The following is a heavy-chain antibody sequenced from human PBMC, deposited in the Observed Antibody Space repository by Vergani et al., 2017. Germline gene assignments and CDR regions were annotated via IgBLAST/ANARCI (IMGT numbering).Heavy chain of an antibody. CDR1: GYSISSGYY. V-gene: IGHV4-38-2*01. D-gene: IGHD6-19*01. CDR3: ARQSDSSGWYWFDP. J-gene: IGHJ5*02. Sequence: QVQLQESGPGLVKPSETLSLTCAVSGYSISSGYYWGWIRQPPGKGLEWIGSIYHSGSTYYNPSLKSRVTISVDTSKKQFSLKLSSVTAADTAVYYCARQSDSSGWYWFDPWGQGTLVTVSS. CDR2: IYHSGST.